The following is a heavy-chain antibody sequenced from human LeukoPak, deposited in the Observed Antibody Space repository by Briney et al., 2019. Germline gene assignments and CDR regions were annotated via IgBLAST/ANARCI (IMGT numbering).Heavy chain of an antibody. CDR3: ARRSISSGWLWFDP. V-gene: IGHV4-59*08. J-gene: IGHJ5*02. Sequence: SETLSLTCTVSGGSISSYYWSWIRQPPGKGLEWIGYIYYSGSTNYNPSLKSRVTISVDTSKNQFSLKLSSVTAADTAVYYCARRSISSGWLWFDPWGQGTLVTVSS. CDR1: GGSISSYY. CDR2: IYYSGST. D-gene: IGHD6-19*01.